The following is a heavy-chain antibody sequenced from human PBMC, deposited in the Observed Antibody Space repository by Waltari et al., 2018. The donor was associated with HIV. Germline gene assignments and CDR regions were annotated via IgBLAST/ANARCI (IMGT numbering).Heavy chain of an antibody. V-gene: IGHV1-24*01. CDR3: LGGDKSSWGVGPDT. J-gene: IGHJ5*02. CDR2: FDPRQRKT. D-gene: IGHD3-16*01. Sequence: VRLTQSGTEVKKSGASVRVSCEVSGHPFKDFSIHWVRQVFPKGLAGLVGFDPRQRKTVFAKDFQERVTVTYDLRRSSAYLEMKSLTSHDTSVYFCLGGDKSSWGVGPDTWGQGTRVIVSS. CDR1: GHPFKDFS.